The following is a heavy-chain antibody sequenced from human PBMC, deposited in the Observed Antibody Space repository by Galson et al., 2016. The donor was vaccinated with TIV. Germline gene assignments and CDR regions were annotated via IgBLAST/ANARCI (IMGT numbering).Heavy chain of an antibody. V-gene: IGHV3-9*01. CDR3: ARGRGYCDTTGCYVDY. J-gene: IGHJ4*02. D-gene: IGHD2-2*01. CDR1: GFTFDDYP. Sequence: SLRLSCAASGFTFDDYPMHWVRQPPGKGLEWVSSINWKGNSVFYADSVKGRFTISRDNAKNSLYLRLSSLRAEDTAVYYCARGRGYCDTTGCYVDYWGQGTLVTVSS. CDR2: INWKGNSV.